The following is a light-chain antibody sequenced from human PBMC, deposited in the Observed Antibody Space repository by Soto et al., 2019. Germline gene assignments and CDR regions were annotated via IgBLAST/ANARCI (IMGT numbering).Light chain of an antibody. CDR3: ATWDGGLRGHV. Sequence: QLVLTQPPSVSGTPGQTVTISCSGSNSNIGSQSVHWYQHLPGTAPKLLIEINDQRPSGVPDRFSGSKSGTSVSLAISGLRSEDEADYYCATWDGGLRGHVFGPGTQLTVL. CDR1: NSNIGSQS. CDR2: IND. J-gene: IGLJ7*01. V-gene: IGLV1-47*01.